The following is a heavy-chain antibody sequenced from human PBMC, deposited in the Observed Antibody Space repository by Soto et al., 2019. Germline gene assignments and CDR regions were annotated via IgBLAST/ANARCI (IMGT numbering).Heavy chain of an antibody. CDR1: DGTISSSNG. V-gene: IGHV4-4*02. CDR2: IYHSGST. J-gene: IGHJ6*02. Sequence: PSETLCLTCAVSDGTISSSNGWSWVRQPPGKGLEWIGEIYHSGSTNYNPSLKSRVTISVDKSKNQFSLKLSSVTAADTAVYYCASVRGGYYYAMDVWGQGTTVTVSS. CDR3: ASVRGGYYYAMDV. D-gene: IGHD3-10*02.